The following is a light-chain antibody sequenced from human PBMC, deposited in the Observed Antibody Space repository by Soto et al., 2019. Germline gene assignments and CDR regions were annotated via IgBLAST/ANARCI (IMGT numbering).Light chain of an antibody. CDR3: QQYDNLPVT. Sequence: IKVYHSPSSLSASIGDRVTITCQASQDISNDLNWYQQKPGKAPKLLIYDASNLETGVPSRFSGSGSGTDFTFTISSLQPEDIATYYCQQYDNLPVTFGGGTNVDIK. V-gene: IGKV1-33*01. J-gene: IGKJ4*01. CDR1: QDISND. CDR2: DAS.